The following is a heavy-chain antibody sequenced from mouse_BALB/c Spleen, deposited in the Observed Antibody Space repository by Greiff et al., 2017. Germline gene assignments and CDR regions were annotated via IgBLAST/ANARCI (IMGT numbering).Heavy chain of an antibody. Sequence: QVQLQQSGAELAKPGASVKMSCKASGYTFTSYWMHWVKQRPGQGLEWIGYINPSTGYTEYNQKFKDKATLTADKSSSTAYMQLSSLTSEDSAVYYCARSGIRAWFAYWGQGTLVTVSA. J-gene: IGHJ3*01. CDR3: ARSGIRAWFAY. V-gene: IGHV1-7*01. CDR2: INPSTGYT. CDR1: GYTFTSYW. D-gene: IGHD2-4*01.